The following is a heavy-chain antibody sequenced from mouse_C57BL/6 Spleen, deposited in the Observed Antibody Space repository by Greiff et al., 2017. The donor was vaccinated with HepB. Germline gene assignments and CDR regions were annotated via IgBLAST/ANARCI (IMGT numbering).Heavy chain of an antibody. J-gene: IGHJ2*01. D-gene: IGHD1-1*01. CDR2: IDPNSGGT. V-gene: IGHV1-62-3*01. Sequence: QVQLQQSGAELVKPGASVKLSCKASGYTFTSYWMHWVKQRPGRGLEWIGRIDPNSGGTKYNEKFKSKATLTVDKPSSTAYMELRSLTSEDSAVYYCARGITTVVADFDYWGQGTTLTVSS. CDR1: GYTFTSYW. CDR3: ARGITTVVADFDY.